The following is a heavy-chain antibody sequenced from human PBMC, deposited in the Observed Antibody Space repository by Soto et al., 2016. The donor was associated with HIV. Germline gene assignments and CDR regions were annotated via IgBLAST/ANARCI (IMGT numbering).Heavy chain of an antibody. V-gene: IGHV4-59*13. CDR3: VGPVRDCYNVKCAFEM. J-gene: IGHJ3*02. CDR1: GVSLDTYI. CDR2: IYYTGSS. D-gene: IGHD2-21*02. Sequence: QVQLLESGPGLVEPSETLSLTCSVSGVSLDTYIWSWVRQSPGKGLEWIGNIYYTGSSNINPSLKSRVTISMDTPKNQFSLKLSSVTAADTAVYYCVGPVRDCYNVKCAFEMWGQGTMVTVSS.